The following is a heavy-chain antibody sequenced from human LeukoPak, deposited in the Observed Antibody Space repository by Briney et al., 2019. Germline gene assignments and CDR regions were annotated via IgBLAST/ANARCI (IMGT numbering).Heavy chain of an antibody. CDR2: IYTSGST. V-gene: IGHV4-4*07. CDR3: ARSGSYYDVGRKYYFDY. D-gene: IGHD1-26*01. Sequence: PSETLSLTCTVSGGSISSYSWSWIRQPAGKGLEWIGRIYTSGSTNYNPSLKSRVTMSVDTSKNQFSLKLSSVTAADTAVYYCARSGSYYDVGRKYYFDYWGQGTLVTVSS. J-gene: IGHJ4*02. CDR1: GGSISSYS.